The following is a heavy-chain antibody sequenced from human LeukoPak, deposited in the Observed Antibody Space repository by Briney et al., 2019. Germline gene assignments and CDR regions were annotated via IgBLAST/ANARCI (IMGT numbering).Heavy chain of an antibody. CDR1: GFTFSSYA. V-gene: IGHV3-23*01. D-gene: IGHD5-18*01. CDR2: ISGSGGST. J-gene: IGHJ4*02. CDR3: AITPGYSYGLYYFDY. Sequence: SGGSLRLSCAASGFTFSSYAMSLVRQAPGKGLEWVSAISGSGGSTYYADSVKGRFTISRDNSKNTLYLQMNSLRAEDTAVYYCAITPGYSYGLYYFDYWGQGTLVTVSS.